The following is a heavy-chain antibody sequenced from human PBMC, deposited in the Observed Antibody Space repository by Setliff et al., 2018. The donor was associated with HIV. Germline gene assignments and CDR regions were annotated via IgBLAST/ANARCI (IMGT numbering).Heavy chain of an antibody. CDR1: GYSISSGSY. V-gene: IGHV4-38-2*01. Sequence: SETLSLTCAVSGYSISSGSYWGWIRLPPGKGLEWIASIHHSGSTWYNPSLKSRVTISADMSKNQFSLKLFSVTAADTAVYYCARPSFGIGGGSIFDSWGQGTVVTVSS. CDR2: IHHSGST. J-gene: IGHJ4*02. D-gene: IGHD3-3*01. CDR3: ARPSFGIGGGSIFDS.